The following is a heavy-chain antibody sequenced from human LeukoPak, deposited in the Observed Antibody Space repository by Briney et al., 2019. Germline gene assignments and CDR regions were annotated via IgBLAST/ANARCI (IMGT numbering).Heavy chain of an antibody. J-gene: IGHJ4*02. D-gene: IGHD6-13*01. Sequence: GASVKVSCKASGYTFTGYYMHWMRQAHGPGLEWMGLINPNSGGTNYTQKFQGRVTMTRDTSISTAYMELSRLRSDDTAVYYCARDPFSSSWYFPYFDYWGQGTLVTVSS. CDR3: ARDPFSSSWYFPYFDY. V-gene: IGHV1-2*02. CDR1: GYTFTGYY. CDR2: INPNSGGT.